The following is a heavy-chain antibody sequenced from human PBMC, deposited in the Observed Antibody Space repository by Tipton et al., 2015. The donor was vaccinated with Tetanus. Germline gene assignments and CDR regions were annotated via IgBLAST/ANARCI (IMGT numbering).Heavy chain of an antibody. CDR1: GGSVSSGSYY. J-gene: IGHJ4*02. D-gene: IGHD3-22*01. CDR2: IYHSGTA. Sequence: TLSLTCTIFGGSVSSGSYYWAWIRQPPGKGLEYIGYIYHSGTASYNPSLKSRVTLSVDRSKNQFSLRLTSVTAADTAVYYCASYIYYYDNTGYYYYFDYWGQGTLVTVTS. CDR3: ASYIYYYDNTGYYYYFDY. V-gene: IGHV4-30-2*01.